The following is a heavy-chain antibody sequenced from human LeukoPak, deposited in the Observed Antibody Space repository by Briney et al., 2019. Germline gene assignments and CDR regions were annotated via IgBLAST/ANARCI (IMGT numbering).Heavy chain of an antibody. V-gene: IGHV3-23*01. CDR1: AFTFTNHA. CDR3: AKGRTGYIPDY. Sequence: GGSLRLSCAASAFTFTNHAMSWVRQAPGEGLEWVSAISGGGGSTYYADSVKGRFTISRDNSKNTLYLQMNSLRAEDTAVYYCAKGRTGYIPDYWGQGTLVTVSS. J-gene: IGHJ4*02. D-gene: IGHD6-13*01. CDR2: ISGGGGST.